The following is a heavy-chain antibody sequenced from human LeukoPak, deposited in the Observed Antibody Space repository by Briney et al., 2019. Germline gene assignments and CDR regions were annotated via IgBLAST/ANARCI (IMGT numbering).Heavy chain of an antibody. CDR1: GYTFTIYG. CDR2: ISAYNGNT. V-gene: IGHV1-18*01. D-gene: IGHD6-6*01. CDR3: ARPHYSSSSWTHYYYYMDV. Sequence: EASVTVSFTASGYTFTIYGISWVRQAPGQGLEWMGWISAYNGNTNYAQKLQGRVTMTTDTSTSTAYMELRSLRSYDTAVYYCARPHYSSSSWTHYYYYMDVWRKGTTVTVSS. J-gene: IGHJ6*03.